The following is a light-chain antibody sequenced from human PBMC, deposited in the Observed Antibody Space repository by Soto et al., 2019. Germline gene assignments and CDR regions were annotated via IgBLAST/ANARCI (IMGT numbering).Light chain of an antibody. CDR2: WAS. CDR1: HSVLNTSNNKTY. J-gene: IGKJ4*01. V-gene: IGKV4-1*01. Sequence: DIVMTQSPDSLAVSLGERATIHCMSSHSVLNTSNNKTYLAWYQQKPGLPPKLLIYWASTPEVGVPDRFRGSGSGTDFTLSINTLQAEDAAVYFCHQYYSPPLSFGGGTHVEIK. CDR3: HQYYSPPLS.